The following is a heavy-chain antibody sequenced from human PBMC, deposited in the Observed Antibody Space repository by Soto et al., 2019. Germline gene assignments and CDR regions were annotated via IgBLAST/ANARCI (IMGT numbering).Heavy chain of an antibody. D-gene: IGHD2-15*01. CDR3: ARASNREYCSGGSCFFFDY. J-gene: IGHJ4*02. CDR2: IIPIFGTA. CDR1: GGTFSSYA. V-gene: IGHV1-69*13. Sequence: AASVKVSCKASGGTFSSYAISWVRQAPGQGLEWMGGIIPIFGTANYAQKFQGRVTITADESTSTAYMELSSLRSEDTAVYYCARASNREYCSGGSCFFFDYWGQGTLVTVSS.